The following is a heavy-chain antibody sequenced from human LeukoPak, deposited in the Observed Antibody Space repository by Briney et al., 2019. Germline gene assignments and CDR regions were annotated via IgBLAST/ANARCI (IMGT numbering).Heavy chain of an antibody. CDR3: AKGGHASFYDR. Sequence: GGSLRLSCAASGLIFGNYAMTWVRQAPGKGLEWVSTVSGNGDTTFYADSAKGRFTISRDNSRNTHYLQINGLRGEDTAVYYCAKGGHASFYDRWGQGTLVTVSS. CDR1: GLIFGNYA. V-gene: IGHV3-23*01. J-gene: IGHJ5*02. D-gene: IGHD2/OR15-2a*01. CDR2: VSGNGDTT.